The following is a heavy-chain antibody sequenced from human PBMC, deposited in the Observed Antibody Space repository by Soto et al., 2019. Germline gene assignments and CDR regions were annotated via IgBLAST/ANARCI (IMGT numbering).Heavy chain of an antibody. V-gene: IGHV3-74*01. D-gene: IGHD3-16*01. CDR3: VRADGD. J-gene: IGHJ4*02. CDR2: INGDGSKT. Sequence: EVQLVESGGGLVQPGGSLRLSCVAYGFTFSSSWMHWVRQVPGKGPVWVSLINGDGSKTGYADSVKGRFTVSRDNARDTLYLHMHSLRAEDTAVYYCVRADGDWGQGALVTVSS. CDR1: GFTFSSSW.